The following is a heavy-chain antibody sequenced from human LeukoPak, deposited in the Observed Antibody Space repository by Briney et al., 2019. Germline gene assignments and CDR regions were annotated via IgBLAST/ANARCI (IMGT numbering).Heavy chain of an antibody. CDR1: GFTFSSYR. J-gene: IGHJ4*02. CDR3: ARRHYYDSSGYYLLRPGRFDY. V-gene: IGHV3-21*01. Sequence: GGSLRLSCAASGFTFSSYRMNWVRQAPGKGLEWVSSISSSSSYIYYADSVKGRFTISRDNAKNSLYLQMNSLRAEDTAVYYCARRHYYDSSGYYLLRPGRFDYWGQGTLVTVSS. CDR2: ISSSSSYI. D-gene: IGHD3-22*01.